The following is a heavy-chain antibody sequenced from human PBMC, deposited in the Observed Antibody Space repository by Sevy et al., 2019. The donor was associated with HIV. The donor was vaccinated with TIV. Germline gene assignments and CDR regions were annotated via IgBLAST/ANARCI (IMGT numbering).Heavy chain of an antibody. CDR3: ARDHTDIVVVVAATGYYYGMDV. V-gene: IGHV1-69*13. Sequence: ASVKVSCKASGGTFSSYAISWVRQAPGQGLEWMGGIIPIFGTANYAQKFQGRVTITADESTSTAYMELSSLRSGDTAVYYCARDHTDIVVVVAATGYYYGMDVWGQGTTVTVSS. CDR2: IIPIFGTA. D-gene: IGHD2-15*01. J-gene: IGHJ6*02. CDR1: GGTFSSYA.